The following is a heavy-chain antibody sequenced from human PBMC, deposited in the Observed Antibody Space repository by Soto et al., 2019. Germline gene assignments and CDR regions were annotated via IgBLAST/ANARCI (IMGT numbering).Heavy chain of an antibody. V-gene: IGHV3-30-3*01. CDR2: ISFDGNHQ. J-gene: IGHJ6*02. CDR3: AKNGDFWSWGMDV. D-gene: IGHD3-3*01. CDR1: GFTFKNYA. Sequence: LRLSCAASGFTFKNYALHWVRQAPGKGLEWVAVISFDGNHQYYADSVKGRFTISRDNSQRTLNLQMNSLRAEDTAVYYCAKNGDFWSWGMDVWGQGTTVTVSS.